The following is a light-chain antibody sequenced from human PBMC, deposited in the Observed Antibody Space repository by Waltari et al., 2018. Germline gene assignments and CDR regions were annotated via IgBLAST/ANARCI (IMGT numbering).Light chain of an antibody. V-gene: IGLV2-8*01. CDR2: EVS. J-gene: IGLJ2*01. CDR3: SSYAGRNNVV. Sequence: QSALTQPPSASGSPGQSVTISCTGTSTDVGRYNYVSLYQQHPGKAPKLMINEVSKRPSGVPARRSGSKSGHPASLTLPGLQAEDEADYYCSSYAGRNNVVLGGGTKLTVL. CDR1: STDVGRYNY.